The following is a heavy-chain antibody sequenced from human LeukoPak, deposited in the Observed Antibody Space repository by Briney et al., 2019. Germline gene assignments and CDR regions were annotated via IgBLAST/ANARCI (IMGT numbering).Heavy chain of an antibody. CDR1: GYTFTGYY. J-gene: IGHJ4*02. D-gene: IGHD5-24*01. V-gene: IGHV1-2*02. CDR3: ARDKGEMATNFDY. CDR2: INPNSGGT. Sequence: ASVKVSCKASGYTFTGYYMHWVRQAPGQGLEWMGWINPNSGGTNYAQKFQGRVTMTRDTSISTAYMELSRLRSDDTAVYYCARDKGEMATNFDYWGPGTLVTVSS.